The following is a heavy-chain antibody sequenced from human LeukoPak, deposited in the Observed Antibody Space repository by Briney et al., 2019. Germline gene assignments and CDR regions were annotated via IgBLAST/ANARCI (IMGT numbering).Heavy chain of an antibody. CDR3: ARGLSGYASSLGY. CDR1: GSTFSSYW. Sequence: GGSLRLSCAASGSTFSSYWMHWVRQAPGKGLVWVSRINSDGSSTSYADAVRGRFSISRDNAKNTLYLQMNSLRAEDTAVYYCARGLSGYASSLGYWGQGTLVTVSA. J-gene: IGHJ4*02. V-gene: IGHV3-74*01. D-gene: IGHD6-6*01. CDR2: INSDGSST.